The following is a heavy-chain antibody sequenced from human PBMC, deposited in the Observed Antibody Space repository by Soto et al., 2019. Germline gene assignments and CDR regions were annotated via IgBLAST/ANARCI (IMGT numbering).Heavy chain of an antibody. CDR2: IKQDGSEK. CDR3: AKPTSHGGIVGATDAFDI. V-gene: IGHV3-7*01. Sequence: GGSLRLSCAASGFTFSSYWMSWVRQAPGKGLEWVANIKQDGSEKYYVDSVKGRFTISRDNAKNSLYLQMNSLRAEDTAVYYCAKPTSHGGIVGATDAFDIWGQGTMVTVSS. CDR1: GFTFSSYW. J-gene: IGHJ3*02. D-gene: IGHD1-26*01.